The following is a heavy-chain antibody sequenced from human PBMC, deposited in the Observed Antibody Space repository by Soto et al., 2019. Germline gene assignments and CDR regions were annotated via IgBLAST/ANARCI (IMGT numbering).Heavy chain of an antibody. J-gene: IGHJ4*02. V-gene: IGHV1-24*01. CDR1: GYTLTELS. D-gene: IGHD1-1*01. CDR3: ATGKPTSNSPFDY. Sequence: ASVKVSCKVSGYTLTELSMHWVRQAPGKGLEWMGGFDPEDGETIYAQKFQGRVTMTEDTSTDTAFMELSSLRSEDTAVYYCATGKPTSNSPFDYWGQGTLVTVSS. CDR2: FDPEDGET.